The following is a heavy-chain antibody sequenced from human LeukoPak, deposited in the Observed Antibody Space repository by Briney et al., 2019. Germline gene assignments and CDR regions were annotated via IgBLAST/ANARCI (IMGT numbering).Heavy chain of an antibody. CDR3: ARDEAGREMPTGP. D-gene: IGHD5-24*01. J-gene: IGHJ5*02. CDR1: GFTFSSYA. V-gene: IGHV3-23*01. Sequence: GGSLRLSCAASGFTFSSYAMNWVRQAPGKGLEWVSTISGSGAGTYYVDSVKGRFTISRDNSKNTLYLQMNSLRAEDTAVYSCARDEAGREMPTGPWGQGTLVTVSS. CDR2: ISGSGAGT.